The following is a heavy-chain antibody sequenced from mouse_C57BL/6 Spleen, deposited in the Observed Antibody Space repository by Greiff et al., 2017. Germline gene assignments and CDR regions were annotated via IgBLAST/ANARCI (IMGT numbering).Heavy chain of an antibody. CDR2: IDPEDGDT. D-gene: IGHD2-1*01. CDR3: TVYYGNPYYAMDY. V-gene: IGHV14-1*01. Sequence: VQLKESGAELVRPGASVKLSCTASGFNIKDYYMHWVKQRPEQGLEWIGRIDPEDGDTEYAPKFQGKATMTADTSSNTAYLQLSSLTSEDTAVYYCTVYYGNPYYAMDYWGQGTSVTVSS. J-gene: IGHJ4*01. CDR1: GFNIKDYY.